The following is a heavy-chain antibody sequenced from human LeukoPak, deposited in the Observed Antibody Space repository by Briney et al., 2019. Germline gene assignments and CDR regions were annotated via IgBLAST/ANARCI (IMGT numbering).Heavy chain of an antibody. CDR1: GGSISSSNW. V-gene: IGHV4-4*02. CDR3: ARDREESVDCSGGSCYPV. J-gene: IGHJ4*02. CDR2: IYYRGST. D-gene: IGHD2-15*01. Sequence: RSEPLSLTCAVSGGSISSSNWWSWLRQRPGTGLEWIEEIYYRGSTNYNPSRKSRVTISVDKSKNQFSLKLSSVTAADTAVYYCARDREESVDCSGGSCYPVWGQGTLVTVSS.